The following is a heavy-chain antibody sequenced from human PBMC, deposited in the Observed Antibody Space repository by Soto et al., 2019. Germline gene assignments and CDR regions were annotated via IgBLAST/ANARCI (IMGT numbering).Heavy chain of an antibody. CDR3: ARVFSSGSGWMYYFDF. CDR2: TFHTGGT. D-gene: IGHD6-25*01. J-gene: IGHJ4*02. V-gene: IGHV4-4*02. CDR1: SDSIAGENW. Sequence: QVQLQESGPGLVKPSETLSLTCTVSSDSIAGENWWSWVRQPPGMGLEWIGETFHTGGTNYNPSLKGRVTMEVDKSKNQFSLKLISATAADTAVYYCARVFSSGSGWMYYFDFWGQGTLVSVSS.